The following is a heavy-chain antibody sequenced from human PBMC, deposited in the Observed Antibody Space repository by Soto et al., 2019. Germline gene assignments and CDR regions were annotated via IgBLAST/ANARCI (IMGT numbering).Heavy chain of an antibody. J-gene: IGHJ4*02. CDR1: GFTFSRYS. V-gene: IGHV3-21*01. Sequence: LRLSCAASGFTFSRYSMNWVRQAPGKGLEWVSSISSTTNYIYYADSMKGRFTVSRDNAKNSVYLDMNSLSAEDTAVYYCARESEDLTSNFDYWGQGTMVTVSS. CDR2: ISSTTNYI. CDR3: ARESEDLTSNFDY.